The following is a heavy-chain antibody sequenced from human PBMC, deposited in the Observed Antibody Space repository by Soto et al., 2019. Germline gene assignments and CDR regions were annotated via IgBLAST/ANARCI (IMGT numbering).Heavy chain of an antibody. J-gene: IGHJ5*02. CDR2: ISTYSGDT. CDR3: ARHQSPTTSEEWFDP. V-gene: IGHV1-18*01. Sequence: QVHLVQSGVEVKTPGASVKVSCQASGYTFFTYDISWVRQAPGQGLEWMGWISTYSGDTKYAQKFQGRVTMTTDTSTTTAYLELSSLRSDDTAVYYCARHQSPTTSEEWFDPWGQGTLVTVSS. D-gene: IGHD5-12*01. CDR1: GYTFFTYD.